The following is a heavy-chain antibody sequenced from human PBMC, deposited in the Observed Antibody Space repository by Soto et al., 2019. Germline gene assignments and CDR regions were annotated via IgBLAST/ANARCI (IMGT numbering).Heavy chain of an antibody. Sequence: SETLSLTCTVSGGSISSSSYYWGWIRQPPGKGLEWIGSIYYSGSTYYNPSLKSRVTISVDTSKNQFSLKLSSVTAADTAVYYCSRPDQCVRRTSCVRDYWGQGTLVTVSS. D-gene: IGHD2-2*01. CDR2: IYYSGST. J-gene: IGHJ4*02. V-gene: IGHV4-39*01. CDR1: GGSISSSSYY. CDR3: SRPDQCVRRTSCVRDY.